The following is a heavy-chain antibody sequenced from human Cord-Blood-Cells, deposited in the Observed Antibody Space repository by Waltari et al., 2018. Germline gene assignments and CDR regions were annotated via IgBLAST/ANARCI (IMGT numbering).Heavy chain of an antibody. CDR1: GYTFTSSD. Sequence: QVQLVQSGAEVKKPGASVKVSCKASGYTFTSSDINWVRQATGQGLEWMGWMNPNSGNTGYAQKFQGRVTITRNTSISTAYMELSSLRSEDTAVYYCARGLRGSGSYYFDYWGQGTLVTVSS. D-gene: IGHD3-10*01. V-gene: IGHV1-8*03. CDR3: ARGLRGSGSYYFDY. CDR2: MNPNSGNT. J-gene: IGHJ4*02.